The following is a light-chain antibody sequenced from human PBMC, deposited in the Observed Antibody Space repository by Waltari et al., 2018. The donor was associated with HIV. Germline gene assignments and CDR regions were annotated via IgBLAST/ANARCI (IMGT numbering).Light chain of an antibody. Sequence: QSALTQPASVSGSPGQSLTISCHGPNRDIGTYNLFSWYQQRPGKAPQLIICDDTKRPSGVSTRFSASKSGNTASLTISGLQVEDEADYYCSSPSGRDTLIFGGGTKVTVL. CDR3: SSPSGRDTLI. CDR1: NRDIGTYNL. J-gene: IGLJ2*01. V-gene: IGLV2-23*01. CDR2: DDT.